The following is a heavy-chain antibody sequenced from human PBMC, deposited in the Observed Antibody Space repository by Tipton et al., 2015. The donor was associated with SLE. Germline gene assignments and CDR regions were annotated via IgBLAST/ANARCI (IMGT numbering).Heavy chain of an antibody. CDR2: AWFDGGNE. CDR3: ARDSWDLMGLFDY. CDR1: GFTFNKYN. Sequence: SLRLSCVASGFTFNKYNMHWVRQAPGKGLEWVAIAWFDGGNEYNVDSVKGRFTISRDNSKNTLFLQMSSLRVDDTAIYYCARDSWDLMGLFDYWGQGTMVTVSS. V-gene: IGHV3-33*01. D-gene: IGHD1-26*01. J-gene: IGHJ4*02.